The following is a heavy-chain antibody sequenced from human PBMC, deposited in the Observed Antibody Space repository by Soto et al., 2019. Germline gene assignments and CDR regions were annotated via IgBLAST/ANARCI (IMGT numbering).Heavy chain of an antibody. J-gene: IGHJ6*02. D-gene: IGHD1-1*01. V-gene: IGHV4-39*01. CDR1: GGSISSGSYY. CDR2: IYYSGST. Sequence: SETLSLTCTVSGGSISSGSYYWGWIRQPPGKGLEWIGSIYYSGSTYYNPSLKSRVTISVDTSKNQFSLKLSSVTAADTAVYYCARRKDNWNDGYYYYGMDVWGQGTTVT. CDR3: ARRKDNWNDGYYYYGMDV.